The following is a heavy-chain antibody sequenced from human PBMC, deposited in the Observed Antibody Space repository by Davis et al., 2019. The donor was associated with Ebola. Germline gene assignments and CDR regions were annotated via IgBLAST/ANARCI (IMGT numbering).Heavy chain of an antibody. Sequence: GESLKIPCAAPGFTFSRYWKHWVRQAPGKGLVWVSRINSDVSRTNYADSVKGRFTISRDNANNTVYLQMNSLRAEDTAVYFCAGVDYGDSWRWFDPWGQGTLVTVSS. D-gene: IGHD4-17*01. CDR1: GFTFSRYW. V-gene: IGHV3-74*01. CDR2: INSDVSRT. J-gene: IGHJ5*02. CDR3: AGVDYGDSWRWFDP.